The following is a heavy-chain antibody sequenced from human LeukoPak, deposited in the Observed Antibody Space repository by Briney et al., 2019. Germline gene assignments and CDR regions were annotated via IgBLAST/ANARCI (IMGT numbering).Heavy chain of an antibody. D-gene: IGHD5-18*01. CDR1: GGTFISYA. CDR2: IIPIFGTA. J-gene: IGHJ3*02. V-gene: IGHV1-69*06. CDR3: ARAYSYGYWLAFDI. Sequence: GSSVKVSCKASGGTFISYAISWVRQAPGQGLEWMGGIIPIFGTANYAQKFQGRVTITADKSTSTAYMELSSLRSEDTAVYYCARAYSYGYWLAFDIWGQGTMVTVSS.